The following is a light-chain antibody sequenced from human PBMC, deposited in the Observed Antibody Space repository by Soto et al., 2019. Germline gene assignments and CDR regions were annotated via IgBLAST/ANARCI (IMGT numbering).Light chain of an antibody. CDR3: QTWGTGTGV. CDR1: SGYNNYA. V-gene: IGLV4-69*01. J-gene: IGLJ3*02. CDR2: LNSDGSH. Sequence: QSVLTQSPSASASLGASVKLTCTLSSGYNNYAIAWHQQQPEKGPRYLMKLNSDGSHGKGDGIPDRFSGSSSGAERYLTISSLQSEDEADYYCQTWGTGTGVFGGGTKVTVL.